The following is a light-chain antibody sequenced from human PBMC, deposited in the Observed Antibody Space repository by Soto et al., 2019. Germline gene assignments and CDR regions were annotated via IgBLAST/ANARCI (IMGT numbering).Light chain of an antibody. CDR3: QQYNNWPPYT. J-gene: IGKJ2*01. Sequence: DIVMTQSPATLSVSPGERATLSCRASQSVSSNLAWYQQKPGQASRLLIYGASTRATGIPARLSGGGSGTAFTLTISSLQSEDFSVYYGQQYNNWPPYTFGQGTKLEIE. V-gene: IGKV3-15*01. CDR2: GAS. CDR1: QSVSSN.